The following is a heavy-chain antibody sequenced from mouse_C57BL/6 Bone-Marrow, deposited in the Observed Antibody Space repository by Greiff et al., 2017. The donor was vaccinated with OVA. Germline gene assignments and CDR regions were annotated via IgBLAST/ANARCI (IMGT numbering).Heavy chain of an antibody. CDR3: ARTGWDWYVDV. V-gene: IGHV1-20*01. CDR2: INPYNGDT. J-gene: IGHJ1*03. CDR1: GYSFTGYF. D-gene: IGHD3-1*01. Sequence: EVQLQQSGPELVKPGDSVKISCKASGYSFTGYFMNWVMQSHGKSLEWIGRINPYNGDTFYNKKFKGKATLPVDKSSSTAHMELRSLASEGSAVYYSARTGWDWYVDVWGTGATVTVSS.